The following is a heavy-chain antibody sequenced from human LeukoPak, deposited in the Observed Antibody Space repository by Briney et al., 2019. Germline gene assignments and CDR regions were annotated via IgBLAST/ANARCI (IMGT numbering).Heavy chain of an antibody. V-gene: IGHV3-30*04. Sequence: TGGSLRLSCAASGFTFSSYTIHWVRQAPGKGLEWVTLISHDGRNKNYADSVKGRFTISRDNSKKTLYLEVSSLRPEDTAVYYCARGSHQDYFGSMTYLFDYWGQGILVTVSS. D-gene: IGHD3-10*01. CDR3: ARGSHQDYFGSMTYLFDY. CDR1: GFTFSSYT. CDR2: ISHDGRNK. J-gene: IGHJ4*02.